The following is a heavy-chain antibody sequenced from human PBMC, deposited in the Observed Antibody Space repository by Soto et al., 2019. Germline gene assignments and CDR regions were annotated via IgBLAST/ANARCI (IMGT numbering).Heavy chain of an antibody. V-gene: IGHV1-18*01. D-gene: IGHD1-7*01. CDR1: GYNFINYG. CDR2: ISGSNGNT. Sequence: QVQLVQSGAEVKEPGASVKVSCEASGYNFINYGITWVRQAPGQGLEWMGWISGSNGNTKYVQKFQGRVTMTTDTSTSTAYMEVRSLRSDDTAVYYCARGFLWNYAFDIWCRGTMVTVSS. CDR3: ARGFLWNYAFDI. J-gene: IGHJ3*02.